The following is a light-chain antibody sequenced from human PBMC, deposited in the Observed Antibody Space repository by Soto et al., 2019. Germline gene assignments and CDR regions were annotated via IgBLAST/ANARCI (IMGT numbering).Light chain of an antibody. Sequence: QSALTQPASVSGSPGQSITISCTGTNSDIGNYNLVSWYQQHPGKAPRLMIYEVTKRPSGVSNRFSGSKSGNTASLTISGLQAEDEADYYCCSYAGTFTWVFGGGTKVTVL. CDR1: NSDIGNYNL. CDR2: EVT. J-gene: IGLJ3*02. CDR3: CSYAGTFTWV. V-gene: IGLV2-23*02.